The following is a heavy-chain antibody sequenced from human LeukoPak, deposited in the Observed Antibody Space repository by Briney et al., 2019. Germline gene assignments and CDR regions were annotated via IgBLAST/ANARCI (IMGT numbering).Heavy chain of an antibody. D-gene: IGHD2-15*01. CDR3: AGSRYPEPQDLDY. J-gene: IGHJ4*02. V-gene: IGHV3-48*03. Sequence: GGSLRLSCAASGFTLNIYEMNWVGQAPGKGLEWISYISRDRNVIYYADSVKGRFTISRDNAKNSLYLQMNSLRAEDTAVYYCAGSRYPEPQDLDYWGQGTLVTVSS. CDR2: ISRDRNVI. CDR1: GFTLNIYE.